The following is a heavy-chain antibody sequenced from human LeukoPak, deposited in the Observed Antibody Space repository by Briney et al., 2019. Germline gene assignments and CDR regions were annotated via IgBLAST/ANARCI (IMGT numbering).Heavy chain of an antibody. CDR3: AKDAMKGFDY. V-gene: IGHV3-30*18. CDR2: ISYDGSNK. Sequence: GGSLRLPCAASGFTFSSYGMHWVRQAPGKGLEWVAVISYDGSNKYYADSVKGRFTISRDNSKNTLYLQMNSLRAEDTAVYYCAKDAMKGFDYWGQGTLVTVSS. J-gene: IGHJ4*02. CDR1: GFTFSSYG.